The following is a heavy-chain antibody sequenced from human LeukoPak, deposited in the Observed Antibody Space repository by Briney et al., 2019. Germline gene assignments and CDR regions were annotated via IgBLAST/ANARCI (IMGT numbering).Heavy chain of an antibody. CDR1: GYTFTSYG. J-gene: IGHJ4*02. V-gene: IGHV1-18*01. D-gene: IGHD5-18*01. Sequence: GASVKVSCKASGYTFTSYGISWVRQAPGQGLEWMGWISAYNGNTNYAQKLQGRVTMTTDTSTSTAYMELRSLRSDDTAVYYCALSYRIQLRFTFHYWGQGTLVTVSS. CDR2: ISAYNGNT. CDR3: ALSYRIQLRFTFHY.